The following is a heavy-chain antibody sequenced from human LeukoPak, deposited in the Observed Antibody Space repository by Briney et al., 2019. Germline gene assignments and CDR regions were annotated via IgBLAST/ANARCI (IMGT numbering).Heavy chain of an antibody. V-gene: IGHV3-73*01. CDR3: TRDSGTYNWLDP. CDR2: IDKKDNFYAT. Sequence: PGGSLRLSCAASGFTFNGSAIHWVRQSSGKELEWVGHIDKKDNFYATTSAASVTGRFTISRDDSKNTAYLQMNSLKTEDTALYYCTRDSGTYNWLDPWGQGTLVTVSS. D-gene: IGHD1-26*01. CDR1: GFTFNGSA. J-gene: IGHJ5*02.